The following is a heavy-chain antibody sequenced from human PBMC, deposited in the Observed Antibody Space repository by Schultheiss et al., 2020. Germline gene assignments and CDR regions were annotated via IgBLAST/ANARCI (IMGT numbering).Heavy chain of an antibody. J-gene: IGHJ3*02. Sequence: GGSLRLSCAASGFTVSSSSMSWVRQAPGKGLEWVGRIKSKTDGGTTDYAAPVKGRFTISRDDSKNTLYLQMNSLKTEDTAVYYCTTDYYDFWSGYYRGAFDIWGQGTMVTVSS. CDR1: GFTVSSSS. D-gene: IGHD3-3*01. V-gene: IGHV3-15*01. CDR2: IKSKTDGGTT. CDR3: TTDYYDFWSGYYRGAFDI.